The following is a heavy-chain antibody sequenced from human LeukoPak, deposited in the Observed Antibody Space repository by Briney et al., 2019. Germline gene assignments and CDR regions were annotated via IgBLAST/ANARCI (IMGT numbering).Heavy chain of an antibody. CDR3: ARGGYYDILTGYETADAFDI. CDR2: ISAYNGNT. J-gene: IGHJ3*02. CDR1: GYTFTRYA. D-gene: IGHD3-9*01. Sequence: GASVKVSCKASGYTFTRYAITWVRQAPGQGPEWMGRISAYNGNTNYAQKLQGRVTMTTDTSTSTAYMELRSLRSDDTAVYYCARGGYYDILTGYETADAFDIWGQGTMVTVSS. V-gene: IGHV1-18*01.